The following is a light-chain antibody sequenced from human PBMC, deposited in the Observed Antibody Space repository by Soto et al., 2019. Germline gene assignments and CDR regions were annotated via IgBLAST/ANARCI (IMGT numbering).Light chain of an antibody. CDR2: YDD. V-gene: IGLV1-36*01. CDR3: SAWDDSLNGPV. CDR1: TPNIGNNA. Sequence: QSVLTQPPSVSAAPRQRVTISCSGSTPNIGNNAVNWYQLLPGKAPKLLIYYDDLLPSGVSDRFSGSKSGTSASLAISGLQSEDEADYFCSAWDDSLNGPVFGRGTKLTVL. J-gene: IGLJ2*01.